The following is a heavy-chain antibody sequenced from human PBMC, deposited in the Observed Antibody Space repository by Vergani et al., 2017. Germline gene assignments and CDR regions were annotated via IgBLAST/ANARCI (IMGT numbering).Heavy chain of an antibody. J-gene: IGHJ3*02. D-gene: IGHD3-22*01. CDR2: IIPIFGTA. Sequence: QVQLVQSGAEVKKPGSSVKVSCKASGGTFSSYAISWVRQAPGQGLEWMGGIIPIFGTANYAQKFQGRVTITADESTSTAYMELSSLRSEDTAVYYCARPTYYYDSSGYPDAFDIWGQGTMVTVSS. CDR3: ARPTYYYDSSGYPDAFDI. V-gene: IGHV1-69*01. CDR1: GGTFSSYA.